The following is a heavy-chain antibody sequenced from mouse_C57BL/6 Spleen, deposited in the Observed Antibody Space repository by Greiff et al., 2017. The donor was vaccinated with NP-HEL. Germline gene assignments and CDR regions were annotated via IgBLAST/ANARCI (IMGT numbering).Heavy chain of an antibody. CDR2: INPSTGGT. CDR3: ARSGGSSYDYAMDY. D-gene: IGHD1-1*01. CDR1: GYSFTGYY. Sequence: VQLQQSGPELVKPGASVTISCKASGYSFTGYYMNWVKQSPEKSLEWIGEINPSTGGTTYNQKFKAKATLTVDKSSSTAYMQLKSLTSEDSAVYYCARSGGSSYDYAMDYWGQGTSVTVSS. J-gene: IGHJ4*01. V-gene: IGHV1-42*01.